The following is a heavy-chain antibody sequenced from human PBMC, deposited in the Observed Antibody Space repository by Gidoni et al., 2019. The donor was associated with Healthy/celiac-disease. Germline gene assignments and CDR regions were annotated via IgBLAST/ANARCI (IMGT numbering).Heavy chain of an antibody. CDR3: AREKLQNYYYYGMDV. Sequence: QVQLQESGPGPVKPSQTLSLTCPVSGGSISSGGYYWSWIRQHPGKGLEWIGYIYYSGSTYYNPSLKSRVTISVDTSKNQFSLKLSSETAADTAVYYCAREKLQNYYYYGMDVWGQGTTVTVSS. CDR1: GGSISSGGYY. V-gene: IGHV4-31*03. CDR2: IYYSGST. D-gene: IGHD1-26*01. J-gene: IGHJ6*02.